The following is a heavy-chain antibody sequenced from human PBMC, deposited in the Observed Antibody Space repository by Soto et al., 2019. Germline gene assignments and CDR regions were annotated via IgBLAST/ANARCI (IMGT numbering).Heavy chain of an antibody. CDR2: INPDGSEK. CDR1: GFTFGSFW. Sequence: GGSLRLSCAASGFTFGSFWMDWVRRAPGKGLEWVANINPDGSEKRYVDSVKGRFTISRDNAKNSLYLQMTSLTAEDSALYYCSRSLDSWGQGARVTVSS. V-gene: IGHV3-7*01. CDR3: SRSLDS. J-gene: IGHJ4*02.